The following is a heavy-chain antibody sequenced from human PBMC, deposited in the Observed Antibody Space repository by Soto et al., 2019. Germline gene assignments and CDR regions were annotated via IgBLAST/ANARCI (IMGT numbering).Heavy chain of an antibody. Sequence: SETLSLTCTVSGGSISSGGYYWSWIRQHPGKGLEWIGYIYYSGSTYYNPSLKSRVTISVDTSKNQFSLKLSSVTAADTAVYYCARDPFVGYCSSTSCPFDGMDVWGQGTTVTVSS. CDR3: ARDPFVGYCSSTSCPFDGMDV. D-gene: IGHD2-2*01. J-gene: IGHJ6*02. CDR1: GGSISSGGYY. V-gene: IGHV4-31*03. CDR2: IYYSGST.